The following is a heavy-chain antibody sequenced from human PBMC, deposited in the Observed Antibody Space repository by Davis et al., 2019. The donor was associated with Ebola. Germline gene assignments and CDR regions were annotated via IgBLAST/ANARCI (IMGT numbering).Heavy chain of an antibody. CDR2: IYYSGST. V-gene: IGHV4-30-4*01. CDR3: ARGRTVVVIQPAGYFDY. CDR1: GGSISSGDYY. D-gene: IGHD3-22*01. J-gene: IGHJ4*02. Sequence: SETLSLTCTVSGGSISSGDYYWSWIRQPPGKGLEWIGYIYYSGSTYYNPSLKSRVTISVDPSKNQFSLKLSSVTAADTAVYYCARGRTVVVIQPAGYFDYWGQGTLVTVSS.